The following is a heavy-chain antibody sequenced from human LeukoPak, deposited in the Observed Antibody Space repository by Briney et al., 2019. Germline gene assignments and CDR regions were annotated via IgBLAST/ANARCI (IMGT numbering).Heavy chain of an antibody. V-gene: IGHV4-30-4*08. CDR1: GGSIRSGDYY. CDR2: IYYSGST. D-gene: IGHD6-19*01. CDR3: ARATLTSGYSSGWYGDAFDI. J-gene: IGHJ3*02. Sequence: SETLSLTCTVSGGSIRSGDYYWIWIRQPPGKVLEGIGYIYYSGSTYYNPSLKSRVTISVDTYKNQFSLKLSSVTAAATAVYYCARATLTSGYSSGWYGDAFDIWGQGTMVTVSS.